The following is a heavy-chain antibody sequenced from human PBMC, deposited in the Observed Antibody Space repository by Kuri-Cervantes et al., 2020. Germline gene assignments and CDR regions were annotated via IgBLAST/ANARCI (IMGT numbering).Heavy chain of an antibody. V-gene: IGHV1-46*01. CDR2: INPSGGST. CDR3: AREAKGSNWFDP. CDR1: GYTFTGYY. J-gene: IGHJ5*02. D-gene: IGHD3-10*01. Sequence: ASVKVSCKACGYTFTGYYMHWVRQAPGQGLEWMGIINPSGGSTSYAQKFQGRVTMTRDTSISTAYMELSRLRSDDTAVYYCAREAKGSNWFDPWGQGTLVTVSS.